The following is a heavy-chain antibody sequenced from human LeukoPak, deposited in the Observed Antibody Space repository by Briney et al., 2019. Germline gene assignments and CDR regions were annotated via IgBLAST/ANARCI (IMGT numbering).Heavy chain of an antibody. D-gene: IGHD2-15*01. CDR3: ASGRPGYCRGSNCYSTAGFDY. CDR1: GGSISSSSYY. J-gene: IGHJ4*02. CDR2: MYYSGST. Sequence: SETLSLTCTVSGGSISSSSYYWGWIRQPPGKGLEWIGSMYYSGSTYYNPSLKSRVTISVDTSKNQFSLKLSSVTAADTAVYYCASGRPGYCRGSNCYSTAGFDYWGQGTLVTVSS. V-gene: IGHV4-39*01.